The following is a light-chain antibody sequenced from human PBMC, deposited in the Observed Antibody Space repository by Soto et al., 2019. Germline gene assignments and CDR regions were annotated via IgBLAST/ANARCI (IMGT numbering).Light chain of an antibody. V-gene: IGLV1-44*01. CDR2: SYD. CDR3: AAWDATLDGYV. CDR1: SSNLGDNT. J-gene: IGLJ1*01. Sequence: SVLTQPPLASATPGQRVTISCSTNSSNLGDNTVNWYQHVPGTAPKLLIYSYDQRPSGVPDRFSGSRSGTSASLAISGLQSEDEADYYCAAWDATLDGYVFGTGTKVTGL.